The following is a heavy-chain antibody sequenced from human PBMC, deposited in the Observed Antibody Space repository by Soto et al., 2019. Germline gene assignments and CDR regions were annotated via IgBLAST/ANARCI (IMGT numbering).Heavy chain of an antibody. J-gene: IGHJ5*02. CDR1: GYTFTSYA. D-gene: IGHD5-18*01. Sequence: GASVKGSCKASGYTFTSYAMHWVRPAPGQRLEWMGWINAGNGNTKYSQKFQGRVTITRDTSASTAYMELSSLRSEDTAVYYCARRGARGYSYGLVPWGQGTLVTVSS. CDR2: INAGNGNT. CDR3: ARRGARGYSYGLVP. V-gene: IGHV1-3*01.